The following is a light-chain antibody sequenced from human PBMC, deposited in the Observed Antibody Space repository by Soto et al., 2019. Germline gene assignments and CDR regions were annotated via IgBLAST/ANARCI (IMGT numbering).Light chain of an antibody. Sequence: QSVLTQPPSVSGAPGQKVTISCTGSSSNIGAGYDVNWYHQLPGTAPKLLIHGNSNRPSGVPDRFSGSKSGTSASLAITGLQAEAEADYFCQSYDSSLSGYVFGTGTKVTVL. J-gene: IGLJ1*01. CDR1: SSNIGAGYD. V-gene: IGLV1-40*01. CDR2: GNS. CDR3: QSYDSSLSGYV.